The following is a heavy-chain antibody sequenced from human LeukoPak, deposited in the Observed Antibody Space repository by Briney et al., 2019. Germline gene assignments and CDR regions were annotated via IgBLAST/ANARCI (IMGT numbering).Heavy chain of an antibody. Sequence: PSETLSLTCAVYGGSFSGYYWSWIRQPPGKGLEWIGYIYYSGSTNYNPSLKSRVTISVDTSKNQFSLKVTSVTAADTAVYYCARDLETTGRGTFDYWGQGTLVTVSS. CDR2: IYYSGST. J-gene: IGHJ4*02. CDR3: ARDLETTGRGTFDY. V-gene: IGHV4-34*09. CDR1: GGSFSGYY. D-gene: IGHD1-14*01.